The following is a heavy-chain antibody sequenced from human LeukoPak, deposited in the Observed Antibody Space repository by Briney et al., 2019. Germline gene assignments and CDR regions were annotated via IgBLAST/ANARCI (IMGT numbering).Heavy chain of an antibody. CDR3: ARGRVPAARGYNWFYP. CDR1: GWSFNDHY. Sequence: SETLSLTCAVYGWSFNDHYWTSIRQPPGKGLEWIGEINARGDTNFNPSLKSRVTISVDTSKNQFSLTLTSMIAADTAAYYCARGRVPAARGYNWFYPWGQGTLVTVSS. V-gene: IGHV4-34*01. CDR2: INARGDT. J-gene: IGHJ5*02. D-gene: IGHD2-2*01.